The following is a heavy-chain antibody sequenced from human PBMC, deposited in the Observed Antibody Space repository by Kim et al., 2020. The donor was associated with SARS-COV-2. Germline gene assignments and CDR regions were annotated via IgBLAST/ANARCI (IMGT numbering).Heavy chain of an antibody. Sequence: PSLEGRVTISVVTSKNQFSLKLSSVTAADTAVYYCARAGRTCFGVVGAFDIWGQGTMVTVSS. J-gene: IGHJ3*02. D-gene: IGHD3-3*01. CDR3: ARAGRTCFGVVGAFDI. V-gene: IGHV4-31*02.